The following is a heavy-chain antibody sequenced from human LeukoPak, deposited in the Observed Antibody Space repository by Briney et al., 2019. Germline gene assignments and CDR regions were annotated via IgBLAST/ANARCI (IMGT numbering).Heavy chain of an antibody. CDR2: IIPIFGTA. V-gene: IGHV1-69*13. Sequence: ASVKVSCKASGGTFSSYAISWVRQAPGQGLEWMGGIIPIFGTANYAQKFQGRVTITAGESTSTAYMELSSLRSEDTAVYYCATYRQVLLPFESWGQGTLVTVSS. J-gene: IGHJ4*02. CDR3: ATYRQVLLPFES. CDR1: GGTFSSYA. D-gene: IGHD2-8*02.